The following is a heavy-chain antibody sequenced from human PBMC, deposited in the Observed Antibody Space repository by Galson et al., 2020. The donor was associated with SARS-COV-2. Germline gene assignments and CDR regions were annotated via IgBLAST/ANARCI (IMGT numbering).Heavy chain of an antibody. CDR3: ARDGRAIAAAHRLPKTEYFQH. Sequence: GESLKISCAASGFTVSSNYMSWVRQAPGKGLEWVSVIYSGGSTYYADSVKGRFTISRDNSKNTLYLQMNSLRAEDTAVYYCARDGRAIAAAHRLPKTEYFQHWGQGTLVTVSS. D-gene: IGHD6-13*01. CDR2: IYSGGST. CDR1: GFTVSSNY. V-gene: IGHV3-53*01. J-gene: IGHJ1*01.